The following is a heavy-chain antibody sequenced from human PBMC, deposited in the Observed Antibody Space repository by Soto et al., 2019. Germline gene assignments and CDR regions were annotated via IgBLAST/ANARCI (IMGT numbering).Heavy chain of an antibody. CDR1: GGSISSSNW. J-gene: IGHJ3*02. V-gene: IGHV4-4*02. CDR2: IYHSGST. Sequence: QVQLQESGPGLVKPSGTLSLTCAVSGGSISSSNWWSWVRQPPGKGLEWIGEIYHSGSTNYNPSLKSRVTISVDKSKNQFSLKLSSVTAADTAVYYCARDSRYCTNGVCYVVALDIWGQGTMVTVSS. CDR3: ARDSRYCTNGVCYVVALDI. D-gene: IGHD2-8*01.